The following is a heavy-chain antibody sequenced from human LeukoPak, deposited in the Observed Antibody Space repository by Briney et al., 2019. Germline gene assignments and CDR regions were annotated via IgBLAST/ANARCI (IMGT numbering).Heavy chain of an antibody. Sequence: TAETLSLTCTVSGYSISSGYYWGWIRQPPGKGLEWIGNIYHSGSTYYNPSLKSRAAISVDTSKKQFSLKLSSVTAADTAVYYCAREKGENYESSGYVDYWGQGTLVTVSS. CDR3: AREKGENYESSGYVDY. J-gene: IGHJ4*02. CDR1: GYSISSGYY. D-gene: IGHD3-22*01. CDR2: IYHSGST. V-gene: IGHV4-38-2*02.